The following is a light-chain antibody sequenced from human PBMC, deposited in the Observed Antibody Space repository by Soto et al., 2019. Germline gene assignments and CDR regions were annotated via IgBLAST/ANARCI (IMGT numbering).Light chain of an antibody. V-gene: IGKV2-28*01. Sequence: DIVMTQSPLSLPVTPGEPASISCRSSQNLLHSNGYNYLDWYLQKPGQSPQLLIFLGSNRASGVPDRFIGSGSGTDFTLKISRVVAEDVGVYYCMQSLQTPLTFGGGTKVESK. J-gene: IGKJ4*01. CDR3: MQSLQTPLT. CDR2: LGS. CDR1: QNLLHSNGYNY.